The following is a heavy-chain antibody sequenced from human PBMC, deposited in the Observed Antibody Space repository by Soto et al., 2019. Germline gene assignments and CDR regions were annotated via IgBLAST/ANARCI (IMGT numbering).Heavy chain of an antibody. J-gene: IGHJ4*02. V-gene: IGHV4-59*01. CDR3: ASVTFGGIVLAH. D-gene: IGHD3-16*01. CDR2: SYFNGNT. Sequence: QVHLQESGPGLVKPSETLSLTCTVSAASFSKYYWTWIRHSPRKGLEWIGYSYFNGNTNYNHSLKRRVTMSIDTSKKQFSLNLSSVTAADTAVYYCASVTFGGIVLAHWGQRALVTVS. CDR1: AASFSKYY.